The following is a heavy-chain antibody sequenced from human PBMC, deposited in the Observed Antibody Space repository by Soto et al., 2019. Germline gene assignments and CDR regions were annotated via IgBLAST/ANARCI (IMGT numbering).Heavy chain of an antibody. CDR2: ISYDGSNK. D-gene: IGHD6-19*01. V-gene: IGHV3-30*18. Sequence: QVQLVESGGGVVQPGRSLRLSCAASGFTFSSYGMHWVRQAPGKGLEWVAVISYDGSNKYYADSVKGRFTISRDNSXTTLYLQMNSLRAEDTAVYYCAKDPGYSSVWYYFDYWGQGTLVTVSS. CDR3: AKDPGYSSVWYYFDY. J-gene: IGHJ4*02. CDR1: GFTFSSYG.